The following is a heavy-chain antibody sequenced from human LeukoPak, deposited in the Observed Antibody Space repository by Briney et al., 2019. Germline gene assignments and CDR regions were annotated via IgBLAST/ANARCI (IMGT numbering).Heavy chain of an antibody. CDR1: GGTFSSYA. Sequence: SVKVSCKASGGTFSSYAISWVRQAPGQGLEWMGRIIPILGIANYAQKFQGRVTITADKSTSTAYMELSSLRSEDTAVYYCAAWGEPTEKQDYDYWGQGTLVTVSS. J-gene: IGHJ4*02. V-gene: IGHV1-69*04. CDR2: IIPILGIA. CDR3: AAWGEPTEKQDYDY. D-gene: IGHD3-16*01.